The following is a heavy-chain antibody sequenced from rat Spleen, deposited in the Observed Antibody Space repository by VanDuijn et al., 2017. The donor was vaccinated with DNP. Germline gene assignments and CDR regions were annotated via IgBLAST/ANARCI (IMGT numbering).Heavy chain of an antibody. Sequence: EVQLVESGGGLVQPGRSLKLSCAASGFTFSNYDMAWVRQAPTKGLEWVASISPSGGSTYYRDSVKGRFTISRDNAKSTLNLQMDSLRSEDTATYYCATFEGRDAWGQGTSVTVSS. CDR1: GFTFSNYD. CDR2: ISPSGGST. D-gene: IGHD1-11*01. J-gene: IGHJ4*01. CDR3: ATFEGRDA. V-gene: IGHV5-25*01.